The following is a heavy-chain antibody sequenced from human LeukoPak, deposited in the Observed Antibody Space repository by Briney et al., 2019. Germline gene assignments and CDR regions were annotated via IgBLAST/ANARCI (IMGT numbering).Heavy chain of an antibody. D-gene: IGHD2-15*01. V-gene: IGHV3-21*01. CDR2: ITSSSSSI. J-gene: IGHJ4*02. Sequence: GGSLRLSCAASGFTFSTYIMSWVRQAPGKGLEWVSYITSSSSSIYYADSVKGRFTISRDNSKGSLYLQMNSLRAEDTAVYYCARVIGYCSGGSCHIFYLDYWGQGTLVTVSS. CDR3: ARVIGYCSGGSCHIFYLDY. CDR1: GFTFSTYI.